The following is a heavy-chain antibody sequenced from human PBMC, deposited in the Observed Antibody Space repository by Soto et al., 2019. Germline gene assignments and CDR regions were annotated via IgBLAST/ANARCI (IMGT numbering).Heavy chain of an antibody. CDR1: GFTFSSYC. CDR3: AKVLVLDIAAAGTYYYYGMDV. Sequence: GGSLRLSCAASGFTFSSYCMSWVRQAPGKGLEWVANIKQDGSEKYYVDSVKGRFTISRDNAKNSLYLQMNSLRAEETAVDYCAKVLVLDIAAAGTYYYYGMDVWGQGTTVTVSS. V-gene: IGHV3-7*01. D-gene: IGHD6-13*01. CDR2: IKQDGSEK. J-gene: IGHJ6*02.